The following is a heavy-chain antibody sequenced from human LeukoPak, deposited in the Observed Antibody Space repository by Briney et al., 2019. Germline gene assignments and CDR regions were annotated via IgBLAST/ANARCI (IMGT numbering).Heavy chain of an antibody. J-gene: IGHJ4*02. CDR3: ARATDIVTGYYNNYFDY. V-gene: IGHV1-69*13. D-gene: IGHD3-9*01. Sequence: SVKVSCKASGGTFNSYTINWVRQAPGQGLEWMGGIMPIFGSANYAHRFQGRVTITADESTNTAYMELSSLRSDDTAVYYCARATDIVTGYYNNYFDYWGQGTLVTVSS. CDR2: IMPIFGSA. CDR1: GGTFNSYT.